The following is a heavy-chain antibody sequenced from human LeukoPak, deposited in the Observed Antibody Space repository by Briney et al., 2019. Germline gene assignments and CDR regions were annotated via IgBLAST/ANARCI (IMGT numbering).Heavy chain of an antibody. CDR3: AKLLYYYDSSQPY. V-gene: IGHV3-23*03. CDR1: GFTFDDYT. D-gene: IGHD3-22*01. J-gene: IGHJ4*02. CDR2: IYSGGST. Sequence: GGSLRLSCAASGFTFDDYTMHWVRQAPGKGLEWVSVIYSGGSTYYADSVKGRFTISRDNSKNTLYLQMNSLRAEDTAVYYCAKLLYYYDSSQPYWGQGTLVTVSS.